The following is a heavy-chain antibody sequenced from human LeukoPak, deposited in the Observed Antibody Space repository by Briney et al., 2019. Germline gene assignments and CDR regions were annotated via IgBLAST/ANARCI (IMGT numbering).Heavy chain of an antibody. Sequence: GGSLRLSRAASGFTFSSYGMHWVRQAPGKGLEWVAFIRYDGSNKYYADSVKGRFTISRDNSKNTLYLQMNSLRAEDTAVYYCAKDGWFGELSFDYWGQGTLVTVSS. CDR1: GFTFSSYG. CDR2: IRYDGSNK. V-gene: IGHV3-30*02. D-gene: IGHD3-10*01. J-gene: IGHJ4*02. CDR3: AKDGWFGELSFDY.